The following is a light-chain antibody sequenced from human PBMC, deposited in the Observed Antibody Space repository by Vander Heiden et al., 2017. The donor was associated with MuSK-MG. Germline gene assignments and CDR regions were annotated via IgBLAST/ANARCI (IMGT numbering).Light chain of an antibody. CDR2: GAS. CDR3: HKDNTSRT. CDR1: QSVSSD. V-gene: IGKV3-15*01. Sequence: ELVMTQSPATLSVTPGDRATLCYRASQSVSSDLAWYQPNPGQGPRLLIDGASTRAIGIPARGSGSGSGIEFTLTSRSLQDEDVAVYHCHKDNTSRTFGGGTKVEIK. J-gene: IGKJ4*02.